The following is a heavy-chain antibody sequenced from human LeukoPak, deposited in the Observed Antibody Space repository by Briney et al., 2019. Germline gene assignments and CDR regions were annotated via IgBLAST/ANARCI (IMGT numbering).Heavy chain of an antibody. CDR2: ISSSSSYI. CDR3: AKGSAAAGRGSFDP. J-gene: IGHJ5*02. D-gene: IGHD6-13*01. Sequence: PGGSLRLSCAASGFTFSSYSMNWVRQAPGKGLEWVSSISSSSSYIYYADSVKGRFTISRDNAKNSLYLQMNSLRAEDTAVYYCAKGSAAAGRGSFDPWGQGTLVTVSS. V-gene: IGHV3-21*01. CDR1: GFTFSSYS.